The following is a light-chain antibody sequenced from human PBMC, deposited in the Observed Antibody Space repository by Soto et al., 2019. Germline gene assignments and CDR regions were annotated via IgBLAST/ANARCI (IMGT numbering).Light chain of an antibody. CDR3: SSYTGNNNYV. CDR1: SSDVGGYSY. V-gene: IGLV2-14*01. CDR2: DVS. Sequence: QSALTQPASVSGSPGQSITISCTGTSSDVGGYSYVSWFQQHPGKVPKLMIYDVSNRPSGVSNRFSGSKSGNTASLTISGLQDEDEADYYCSSYTGNNNYVFGSGTQLTVL. J-gene: IGLJ1*01.